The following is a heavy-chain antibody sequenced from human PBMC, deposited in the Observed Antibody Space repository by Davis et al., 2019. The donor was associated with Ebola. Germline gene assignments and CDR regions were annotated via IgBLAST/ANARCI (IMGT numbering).Heavy chain of an antibody. CDR3: TTDWGYFAP. D-gene: IGHD3-16*01. CDR1: GFTFNNAW. J-gene: IGHJ5*02. Sequence: PGGSLRPSCAASGFTFNNAWMSWVRQTPGKGLEWVGRIKSKTDGRSTDYAAPVKGRFSISRDDSKNTLYLQMSSLKTDDTAVYYCTTDWGYFAPWGQGTLVTVSS. V-gene: IGHV3-15*01. CDR2: IKSKTDGRST.